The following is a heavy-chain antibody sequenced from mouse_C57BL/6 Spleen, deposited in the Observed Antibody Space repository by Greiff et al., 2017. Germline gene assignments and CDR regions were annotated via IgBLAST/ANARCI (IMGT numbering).Heavy chain of an antibody. CDR3: AGYYYGSSPDYFDD. D-gene: IGHD1-1*01. V-gene: IGHV1-4*01. Sequence: VQLQQSGAELARPGASVKMSCKASGYTFTSYTMHWVKQRPGQGLEWIGYINPSSGYTKYNQKFKDKATLTADKSSSTAYMQLSSLTSEDSAVYYCAGYYYGSSPDYFDDWGQGTTLTVSS. CDR2: INPSSGYT. J-gene: IGHJ2*01. CDR1: GYTFTSYT.